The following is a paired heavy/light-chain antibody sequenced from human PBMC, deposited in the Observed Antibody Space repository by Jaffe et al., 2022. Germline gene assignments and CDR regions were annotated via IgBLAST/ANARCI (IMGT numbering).Light chain of an antibody. CDR1: QSVSSN. V-gene: IGKV3-15*01. CDR2: GAS. CDR3: QQYSNWPPIT. J-gene: IGKJ5*01. Sequence: IVMTQSPATLSVPPGERVTVSCGASQSVSSNLAWYQQKPGQAPRLLIYGASTRATGIPARFSGSGSGTDFTLTISSLQSEDSAVYYCQQYSNWPPITFGQGTRLEI.
Heavy chain of an antibody. Sequence: EVQLVESGGDLVQPGGSLRLSCVASGFTVRSNYLSWVRQAPGKGLEWVSLIYSDGSTFYADSVKGRFTTSRQTSKNTLYLEMNSLRSEDTAIYYCARSTQELASNQNYYIDVWGKGTTVTVSS. J-gene: IGHJ6*03. D-gene: IGHD1-7*01. V-gene: IGHV3-53*04. CDR1: GFTVRSNY. CDR2: IYSDGST. CDR3: ARSTQELASNQNYYIDV.